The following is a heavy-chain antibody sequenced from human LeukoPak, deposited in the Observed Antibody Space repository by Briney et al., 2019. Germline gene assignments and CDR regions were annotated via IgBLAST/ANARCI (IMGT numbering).Heavy chain of an antibody. CDR2: IIPIFGTA. V-gene: IGHV1-69*01. CDR3: ARAIAVAGKGLYYFDY. CDR1: GGTFSSYA. Sequence: SVKVSCKASGGTFSSYAISWVRQAPGQGLEWMGEIIPIFGTANYAQKFQGRVTITADESTSTAYMELSSLRSEDTAVYYCARAIAVAGKGLYYFDYWGQGTLVTVSS. D-gene: IGHD6-19*01. J-gene: IGHJ4*02.